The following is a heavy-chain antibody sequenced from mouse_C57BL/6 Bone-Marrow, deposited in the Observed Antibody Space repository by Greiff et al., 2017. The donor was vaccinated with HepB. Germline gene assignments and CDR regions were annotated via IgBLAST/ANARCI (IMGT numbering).Heavy chain of an antibody. CDR1: GYTFTSYW. Sequence: QVHVKQPGAELVKPGASVKLSCKASGYTFTSYWMHWVKQRPGRGLEWIGRIDPNSGGTKYNEKFKSKATLTVDKPSRTAYMQLSSLTSEDSAVYYCARRVVDDHYFDYWGQGTTLTVSS. V-gene: IGHV1-72*01. CDR2: IDPNSGGT. D-gene: IGHD1-1*01. CDR3: ARRVVDDHYFDY. J-gene: IGHJ2*01.